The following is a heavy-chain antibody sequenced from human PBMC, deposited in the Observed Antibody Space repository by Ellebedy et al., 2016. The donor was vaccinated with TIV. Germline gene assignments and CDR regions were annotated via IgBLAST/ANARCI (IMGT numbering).Heavy chain of an antibody. CDR3: ARGYDSPNY. V-gene: IGHV3-7*01. D-gene: IGHD3-22*01. J-gene: IGHJ4*02. CDR2: IKQDGSDK. CDR1: GFTFSSYC. Sequence: GESLKTSCAASGFTFSSYCISWVRQAPGNGLERVANIKQDGSDKYYVDSVKGRFTISRDNAKNSLYLQMNRLRAEDTAVYYCARGYDSPNYWGQGTLVTVSS.